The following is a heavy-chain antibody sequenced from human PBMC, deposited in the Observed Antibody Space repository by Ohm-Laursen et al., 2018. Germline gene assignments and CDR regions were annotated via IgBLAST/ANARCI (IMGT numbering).Heavy chain of an antibody. CDR1: GGSVGSGSYY. CDR3: ATSPLGIGGFDI. D-gene: IGHD7-27*01. CDR2: IYYSGST. Sequence: SETLSLTCPVSGGSVGSGSYYWSWIRQPPGKGLEWIGYIYYSGSTNYNPSLKSRVSTSVDTSKNQFSLKLSSVTAADTAVYYCATSPLGIGGFDIWGQGTVVSVSS. V-gene: IGHV4-61*01. J-gene: IGHJ3*02.